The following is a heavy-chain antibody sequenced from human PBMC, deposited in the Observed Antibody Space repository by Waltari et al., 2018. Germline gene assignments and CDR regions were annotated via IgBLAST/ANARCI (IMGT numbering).Heavy chain of an antibody. D-gene: IGHD6-13*01. V-gene: IGHV3-53*01. CDR3: ARVGLEQQLVRSYFDY. Sequence: EVQLVESGGGLIQPGGSLRLSCAASGFTVSSNYMSWVRQAPGKGLEWVSVIYSGGSTYYADSVKCRFTISRDNSKNTLYLQMNSLRAEDTAVYYCARVGLEQQLVRSYFDYWGQGTLVTVSS. CDR1: GFTVSSNY. CDR2: IYSGGST. J-gene: IGHJ4*02.